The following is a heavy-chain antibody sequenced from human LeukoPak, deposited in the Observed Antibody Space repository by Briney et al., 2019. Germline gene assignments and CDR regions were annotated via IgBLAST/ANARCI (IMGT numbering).Heavy chain of an antibody. Sequence: SSETLSLTCTVSGGSMNNYYWNWIRQPPGKGLEWIGYIYYSGSTNYNPSLKSRVTISVDTSKNQFTLKLSSVTAADTAVYYCARGRYGWLPFDFWGQGTLVTVSS. CDR1: GGSMNNYY. CDR3: ARGRYGWLPFDF. V-gene: IGHV4-59*01. J-gene: IGHJ4*02. CDR2: IYYSGST. D-gene: IGHD3-16*01.